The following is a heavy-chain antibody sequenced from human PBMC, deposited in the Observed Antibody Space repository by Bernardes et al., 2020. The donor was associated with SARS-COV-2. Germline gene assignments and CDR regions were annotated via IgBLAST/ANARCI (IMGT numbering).Heavy chain of an antibody. D-gene: IGHD1-26*01. CDR1: GFTFSSHT. V-gene: IGHV3-64*02. CDR3: ARGSFVSSVISDS. J-gene: IGHJ4*02. CDR2: ISSDVGST. Sequence: GESLRLSCAVSGFTFSSHTMNWVRQAPGNVLDYVSTISSDVGSTYYADSVKDRFILSIDNSKHTLYLQMRSLRAADMTVYYCARGSFVSSVISDSWGQGTLVTGSS.